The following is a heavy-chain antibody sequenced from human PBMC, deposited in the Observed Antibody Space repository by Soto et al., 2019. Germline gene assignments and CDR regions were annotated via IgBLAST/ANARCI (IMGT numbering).Heavy chain of an antibody. CDR2: IIPIFGTA. J-gene: IGHJ4*02. V-gene: IGHV1-69*05. D-gene: IGHD3-9*01. CDR3: ATFCYFDWLSSPQYYFDY. Sequence: SVKVSCKASGGTFSSYAISWVRQAPGQGLEWMGGIIPIFGTANYAQKFQGRVTITTDESTSTAYMELSSLRSEDTAVYYCATFCYFDWLSSPQYYFDYWGQGXLVTVYS. CDR1: GGTFSSYA.